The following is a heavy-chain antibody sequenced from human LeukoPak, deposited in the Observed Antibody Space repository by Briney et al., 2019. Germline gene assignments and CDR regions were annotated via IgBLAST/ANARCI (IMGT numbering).Heavy chain of an antibody. CDR3: ATQLVQIGYYYYGMDV. V-gene: IGHV1-24*01. D-gene: IGHD6-13*01. J-gene: IGHJ6*02. CDR2: FDPEDGET. Sequence: ASVKVSCKVSGYTLTELSMHWVRQAPGKGLEWMGGFDPEDGETIYAQKFQGRVTMTEDTSTDTACMELSSLRSEDTAVYYCATQLVQIGYYYYGMDVWGQGTTVTVSS. CDR1: GYTLTELS.